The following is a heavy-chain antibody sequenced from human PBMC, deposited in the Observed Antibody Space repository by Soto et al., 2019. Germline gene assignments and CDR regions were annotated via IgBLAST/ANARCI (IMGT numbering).Heavy chain of an antibody. J-gene: IGHJ4*02. V-gene: IGHV4-34*01. CDR2: INHSGST. Sequence: PSETLSLTCAVYGGSFSGYYWSWIRQPPGKGLEWIGEINHSGSTNYNTSLKSRVTISVDTSKNQFSLKLSSVTAEDTAVYYCARGPYSSSWYVQRRVLEYWGQGTLVTVSS. CDR1: GGSFSGYY. CDR3: ARGPYSSSWYVQRRVLEY. D-gene: IGHD6-13*01.